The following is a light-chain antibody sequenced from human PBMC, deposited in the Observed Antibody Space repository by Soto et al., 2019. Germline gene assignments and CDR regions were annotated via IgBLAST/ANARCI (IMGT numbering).Light chain of an antibody. CDR2: DVS. CDR1: SSDVGGYNF. CDR3: NSDTSSIRPTYV. V-gene: IGLV2-14*01. J-gene: IGLJ1*01. Sequence: QSALTQPASVSGSPGQSITISCTGTSSDVGGYNFVSWYQQYPGKSPKLIIFDVSNRPSGVSDRFSGSKSGDTASLTISGLHTEDEADYYCNSDTSSIRPTYVFGTGTKVTVL.